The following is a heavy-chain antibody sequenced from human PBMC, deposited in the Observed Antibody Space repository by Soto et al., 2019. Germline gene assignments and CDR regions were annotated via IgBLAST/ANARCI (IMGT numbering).Heavy chain of an antibody. J-gene: IGHJ6*02. V-gene: IGHV3-33*01. CDR2: IWYDGSNK. D-gene: IGHD2-2*01. CDR3: ARDRGYCSSTSCVYYYGMDV. CDR1: GFTFSSYG. Sequence: GGSLRLSCAASGFTFSSYGMHWVRQAPGKGLEWVAVIWYDGSNKYYADSVKGRFTISRDNSKNTLYLQMNSLRAEDTAVYYCARDRGYCSSTSCVYYYGMDVWGPGTTVTVSS.